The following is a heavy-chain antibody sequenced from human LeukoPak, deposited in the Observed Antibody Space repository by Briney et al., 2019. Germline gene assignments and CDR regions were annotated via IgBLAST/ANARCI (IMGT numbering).Heavy chain of an antibody. CDR1: GFTFSTYW. D-gene: IGHD6-13*01. Sequence: EGSLRLSCAASGFTFSTYWMHWVRQAPGQGPVWVSRISPDGSTTTYADSVRGRFSISRDNAKNTLYMQMNSLRVDDTAVYYCVRGSSTWSPLGDYWGQGTLVTVST. J-gene: IGHJ4*02. CDR2: ISPDGSTT. CDR3: VRGSSTWSPLGDY. V-gene: IGHV3-74*01.